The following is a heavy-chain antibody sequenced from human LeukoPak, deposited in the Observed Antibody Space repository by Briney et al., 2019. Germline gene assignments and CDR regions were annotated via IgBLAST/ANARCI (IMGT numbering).Heavy chain of an antibody. CDR2: IKSDRSTT. CDR3: AGVGGLSTSTGYYYGMDV. CDR1: GFTFSSYW. J-gene: IGHJ6*02. V-gene: IGHV3-74*01. Sequence: PGRSLRLSCAASGFTFSSYWMYWGRQPQGKGQVLASRIKSDRSTTNYGDSVKGRWPIARDNAKNTLYLQMNSLRAEDTAVYYCAGVGGLSTSTGYYYGMDVWGQGTTVRVFS. D-gene: IGHD1-26*01.